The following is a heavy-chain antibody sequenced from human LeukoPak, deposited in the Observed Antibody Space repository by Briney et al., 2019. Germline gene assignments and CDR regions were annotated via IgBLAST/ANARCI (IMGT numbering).Heavy chain of an antibody. CDR2: ISGSGGST. J-gene: IGHJ4*02. V-gene: IGHV3-23*01. D-gene: IGHD6-19*01. Sequence: GGSLRLSCAASGFTFSSYAMCWVRQAPGKGLEWVSAISGSGGSTYYADSVKGRFTISRDNSKNTLYLQMNSLRAEDTAVYYCAKDRRSGWYYFDYWGQGTLVTVSS. CDR3: AKDRRSGWYYFDY. CDR1: GFTFSSYA.